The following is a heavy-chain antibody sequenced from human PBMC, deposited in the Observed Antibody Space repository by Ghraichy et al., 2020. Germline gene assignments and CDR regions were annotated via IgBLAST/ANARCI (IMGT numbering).Heavy chain of an antibody. D-gene: IGHD1-26*01. J-gene: IGHJ4*02. CDR1: GFTFSDYF. Sequence: GGSLRLSCAASGFTFSDYFMSWIRQAPGKGLEWVLYITSSSVYTKYADSVKGRFTISRDNAKNSLYLQMNSLRAEDTAIYYCAREGDSGYYFDYWGQGTLVSVSS. CDR3: AREGDSGYYFDY. V-gene: IGHV3-11*05. CDR2: ITSSSVYT.